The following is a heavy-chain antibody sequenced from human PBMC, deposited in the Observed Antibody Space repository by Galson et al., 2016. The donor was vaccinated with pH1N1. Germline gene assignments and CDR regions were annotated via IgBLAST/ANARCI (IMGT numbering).Heavy chain of an antibody. J-gene: IGHJ5*02. D-gene: IGHD3-10*01. CDR2: ISYDGSKK. V-gene: IGHV3-30*18. Sequence: SLRLSCAASGFTFSSYGMHWVRQAPGKGLEWVAVISYDGSKKYYADSVKGRFNISRDNSKNTLYLQMNSLRAEDTAVYYCAKPIYGSGGFDPWGQGTLVTVSS. CDR1: GFTFSSYG. CDR3: AKPIYGSGGFDP.